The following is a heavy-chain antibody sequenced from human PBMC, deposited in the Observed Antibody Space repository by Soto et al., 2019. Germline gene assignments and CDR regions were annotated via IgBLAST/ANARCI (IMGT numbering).Heavy chain of an antibody. Sequence: ASVKVSCKVSGYTLTELSMHWVRQAPGKGLEWMGGFDPEDGETIYAQKFQGRVTMTEDTSTDTAYMELSSLRSEDTAVYYCATGIQLWLPSYYYYGMDVWGQGTTVTVSS. D-gene: IGHD5-18*01. J-gene: IGHJ6*02. CDR1: GYTLTELS. V-gene: IGHV1-24*01. CDR3: ATGIQLWLPSYYYYGMDV. CDR2: FDPEDGET.